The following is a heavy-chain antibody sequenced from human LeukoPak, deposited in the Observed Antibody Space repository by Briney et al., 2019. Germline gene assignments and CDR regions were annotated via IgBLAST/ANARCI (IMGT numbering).Heavy chain of an antibody. D-gene: IGHD3-16*01. V-gene: IGHV3-21*01. Sequence: GGSLRLSCAASGFTFSSYSMNWVRQAPGKGLEWVSSISSSSSYIYYADSVKGRFTISRDNAKNSLYLQMNSLRAEDTAVYYCARSQARGSSYFDYWGQGTLVTVSS. CDR1: GFTFSSYS. CDR2: ISSSSSYI. CDR3: ARSQARGSSYFDY. J-gene: IGHJ4*02.